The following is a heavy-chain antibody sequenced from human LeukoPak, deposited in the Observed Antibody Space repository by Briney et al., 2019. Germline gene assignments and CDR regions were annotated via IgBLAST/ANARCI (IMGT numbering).Heavy chain of an antibody. V-gene: IGHV4-4*02. J-gene: IGHJ4*02. Sequence: PSETLSLTCAVSGGSISSSNWWIWVRQPPGKGLEWIGSVYHSGATYYNPSLKSRVSISVDRSNNQFSLKLNSVTAADTAVYYCARDAIENSGSYFDYWGQGIPVTVSS. CDR2: VYHSGAT. CDR1: GGSISSSNW. D-gene: IGHD3-22*01. CDR3: ARDAIENSGSYFDY.